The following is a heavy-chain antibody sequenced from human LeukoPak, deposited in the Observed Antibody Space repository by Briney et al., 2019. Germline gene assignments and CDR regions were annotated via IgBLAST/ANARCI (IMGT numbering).Heavy chain of an antibody. V-gene: IGHV4-39*01. CDR2: IYYSGST. J-gene: IGHJ6*03. D-gene: IGHD3-9*01. Sequence: PSETLSLTCTVSGGSISSSSYYWGWIRQPPGKGLEWIGSIYYSGSTYYNPSLKSRVTISVDTSKNQFSLKLSSVTAADTAVYYCARLVVHEVWLGNYYYYMDVWGKGTTVTISS. CDR3: ARLVVHEVWLGNYYYYMDV. CDR1: GGSISSSSYY.